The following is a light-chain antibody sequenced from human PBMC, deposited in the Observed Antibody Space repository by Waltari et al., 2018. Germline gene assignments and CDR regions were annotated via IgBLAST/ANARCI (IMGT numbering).Light chain of an antibody. CDR3: GSYTTRATHV. V-gene: IGLV2-14*03. J-gene: IGLJ1*01. CDR1: TSDLGGDNS. Sequence: QSALTQPASVSGSPGQSITIPCTGPTSDLGGDNSVSWYQQHPGTTPKLIIFDVNRRPSGVSHRFSGSKSGNTASLTISGLQAEDEADYYCGSYTTRATHVFGIGTKVTVL. CDR2: DVN.